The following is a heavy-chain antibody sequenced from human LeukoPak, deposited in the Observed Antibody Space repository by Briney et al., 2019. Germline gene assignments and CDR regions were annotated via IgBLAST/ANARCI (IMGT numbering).Heavy chain of an antibody. V-gene: IGHV3-30-3*01. CDR3: ARGYCSGGSCYSAPDP. Sequence: WGSLRLSCAASGFTFSSYAMHWVRQAPGKGLEWVAVISYDGSNKYYADSVKGRFTISRDNSKNTLYLQMNSLRAEDTAVYYCARGYCSGGSCYSAPDPWGQGTLVTVSS. J-gene: IGHJ5*02. CDR2: ISYDGSNK. CDR1: GFTFSSYA. D-gene: IGHD2-15*01.